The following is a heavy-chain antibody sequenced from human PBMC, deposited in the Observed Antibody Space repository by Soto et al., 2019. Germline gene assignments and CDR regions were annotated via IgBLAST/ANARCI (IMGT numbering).Heavy chain of an antibody. CDR1: GGTFSSYT. J-gene: IGHJ6*03. Sequence: SVKVSCKASGGTFSSYTISWVRQAPGQGLEWMGRIIPILGIANYAQKFQGRVTITADKSTSTAYMELSSLRSEDTGVYYCARVGISYPLDMDVWGKGTRVTV. D-gene: IGHD2-15*01. V-gene: IGHV1-69*02. CDR2: IIPILGIA. CDR3: ARVGISYPLDMDV.